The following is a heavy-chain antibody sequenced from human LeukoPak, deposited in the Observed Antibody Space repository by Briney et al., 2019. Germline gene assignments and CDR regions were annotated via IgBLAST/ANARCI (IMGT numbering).Heavy chain of an antibody. V-gene: IGHV3-21*01. CDR2: ISSSSSYI. J-gene: IGHJ3*02. D-gene: IGHD2-21*01. Sequence: GGSLRLSCAASGFTFSSYSMNWVRQAPGKGLEWVSSISSSSSYIYYADSVKGRFTISRDNAKNSLYLQMNSLRAEDTAVYYCARGTDCGGDCADIWGQGTMFTVSS. CDR1: GFTFSSYS. CDR3: ARGTDCGGDCADI.